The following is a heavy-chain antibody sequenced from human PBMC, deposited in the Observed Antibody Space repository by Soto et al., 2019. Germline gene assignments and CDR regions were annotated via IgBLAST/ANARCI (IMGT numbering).Heavy chain of an antibody. V-gene: IGHV3-21*01. CDR2: ISAGGRSI. D-gene: IGHD3-10*01. CDR1: GFSFTSYT. CDR3: ARSTPGNPFDI. J-gene: IGHJ3*02. Sequence: EVQLVESGGGLVKPGGSLRVSCAASGFSFTSYTMNWVRQAPGKGLEWVASISAGGRSIYYADYLKGRSTVSRDNAKSSLYLQMNSLRAEYTAVYCCARSTPGNPFDIWGQGTMVTVSS.